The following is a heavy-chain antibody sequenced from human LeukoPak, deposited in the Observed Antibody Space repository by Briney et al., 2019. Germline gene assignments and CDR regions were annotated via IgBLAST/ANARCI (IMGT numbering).Heavy chain of an antibody. CDR2: ISSSSSYI. J-gene: IGHJ5*02. CDR1: GFTFSSYS. V-gene: IGHV3-21*01. CDR3: ARDGSVYCSSTSCYPNWFDP. D-gene: IGHD2-2*01. Sequence: PGGSLRLSCAASGFTFSSYSMNWVRQAPGKGLEWVSSISSSSSYIYYADSVKGRFTISRDNAKNSLYLQMNSLRAEDTAVYYCARDGSVYCSSTSCYPNWFDPWGQGTLVTVSS.